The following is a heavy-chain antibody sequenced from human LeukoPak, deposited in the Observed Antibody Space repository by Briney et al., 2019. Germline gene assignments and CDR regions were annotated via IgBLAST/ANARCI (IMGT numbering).Heavy chain of an antibody. J-gene: IGHJ6*02. Sequence: ASVKVSCKASGYTFTSYGISWVRQAPGQGLEWMGWISAYNGNTNYAQKLQGRVTMTTDTSTSTAYMELRSLRSEDTAVYYCARVSSSVVAANYYYYGMDVWGQGTTVTVSS. CDR2: ISAYNGNT. V-gene: IGHV1-18*01. CDR1: GYTFTSYG. CDR3: ARVSSSVVAANYYYYGMDV. D-gene: IGHD2-15*01.